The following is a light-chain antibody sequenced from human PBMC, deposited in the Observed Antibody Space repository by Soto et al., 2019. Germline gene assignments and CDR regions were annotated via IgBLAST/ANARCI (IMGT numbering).Light chain of an antibody. J-gene: IGLJ1*01. CDR3: NSYTDSGTYV. CDR2: DVS. CDR1: SSDVGGYNY. V-gene: IGLV2-14*01. Sequence: QSALTQPASVSGSPGHSIAVSCTGTSSDVGGYNYVSWYQQRPGKGPKLILYDVSSRPSGVSNRFSGSKSGNTASLTITGLQAEDEADYFCNSYTDSGTYVFGTGTKVTVL.